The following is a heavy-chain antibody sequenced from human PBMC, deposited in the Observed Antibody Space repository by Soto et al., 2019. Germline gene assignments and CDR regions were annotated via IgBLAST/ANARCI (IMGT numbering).Heavy chain of an antibody. V-gene: IGHV3-7*03. CDR2: IKQDGSER. Sequence: QPGGSLILACAASCFTFSSYWMSWVRQAPGKWLEWVASIKQDGSERYYVDSVKFRFTISRDNAKDSLYLQMNSLRAEDTAVYYCARVSRYCSGGSCYDFDYWGQGTLVTVSS. D-gene: IGHD2-15*01. J-gene: IGHJ4*02. CDR3: ARVSRYCSGGSCYDFDY. CDR1: CFTFSSYW.